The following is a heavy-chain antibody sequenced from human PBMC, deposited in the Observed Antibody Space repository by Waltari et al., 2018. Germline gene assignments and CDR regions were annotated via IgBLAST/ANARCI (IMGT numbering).Heavy chain of an antibody. CDR3: ARVQYASSAEAFDL. CDR1: GLIVGPNY. D-gene: IGHD6-6*01. V-gene: IGHV3-53*02. CDR2: LYSGGST. J-gene: IGHJ3*01. Sequence: EEQLVESGGGWIQPGGSLRLSCAASGLIVGPNYMTWVRKAPGKGLEWLSILYSGGSTYYADSVRGRFTISRDNSKNTLYLQMDRLGAEDTALYYCARVQYASSAEAFDLWGQGTMVTVSS.